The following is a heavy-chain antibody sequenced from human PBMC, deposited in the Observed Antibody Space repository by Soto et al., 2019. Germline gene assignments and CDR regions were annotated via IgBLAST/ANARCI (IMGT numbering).Heavy chain of an antibody. J-gene: IGHJ4*02. CDR1: GYTLSELS. V-gene: IGHV1-24*01. Sequence: ASVKVSCKVSGYTLSELSMHWVRQAPGKGLEWMGGFNPEDDETLYAQKFQGRVTMTRNTSISTAYMELSSLRSEDTAVYYCAREHSSSWRFDYWGQGTLVTVSS. CDR2: FNPEDDET. CDR3: AREHSSSWRFDY. D-gene: IGHD6-13*01.